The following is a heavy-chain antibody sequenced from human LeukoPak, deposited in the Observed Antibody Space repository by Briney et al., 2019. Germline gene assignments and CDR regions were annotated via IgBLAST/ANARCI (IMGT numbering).Heavy chain of an antibody. CDR2: IYYSGST. CDR3: ARGPRFFKYGMDV. J-gene: IGHJ6*02. V-gene: IGHV4-61*10. D-gene: IGHD3-3*01. CDR1: GGSISSGSYY. Sequence: PSETLSLTCTVSGGSISSGSYYWSWIRQPAGKGLEWIGYIYYSGSTNYNPSLKSRVTISVDTSKNQFSLKLSSVTAADTAVYYCARGPRFFKYGMDVWGQGTTVTVSS.